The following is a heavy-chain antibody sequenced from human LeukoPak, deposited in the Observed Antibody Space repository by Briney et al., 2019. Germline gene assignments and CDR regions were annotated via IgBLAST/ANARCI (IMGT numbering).Heavy chain of an antibody. CDR3: ARTPSSIVATIYSDY. J-gene: IGHJ4*02. CDR1: GYTFTSYG. D-gene: IGHD2-15*01. V-gene: IGHV1-18*01. CDR2: ISAYNGNT. Sequence: ASVKVSCKASGYTFTSYGISWVRQAPGQGLEWMGWISAYNGNTNYAQKLQGRVTMTTDTSTSTAYMELRSLRSDDTAVYYCARTPSSIVATIYSDYWGQRTLVTLSS.